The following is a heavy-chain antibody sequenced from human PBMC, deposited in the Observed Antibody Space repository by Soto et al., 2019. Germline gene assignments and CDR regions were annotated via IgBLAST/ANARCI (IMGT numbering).Heavy chain of an antibody. Sequence: QVQLVQSGAEVKKPGASVKVSCKASGYTFTSYAMHWVRQAPGQRREWMGWINAGNGNTKYSQKFQGRVTITRDTSASTAYMELSSLRSEATAVYYCARSTIFGVVTPDYLGQGTLVTVSS. CDR2: INAGNGNT. CDR1: GYTFTSYA. CDR3: ARSTIFGVVTPDY. V-gene: IGHV1-3*01. D-gene: IGHD3-3*01. J-gene: IGHJ4*02.